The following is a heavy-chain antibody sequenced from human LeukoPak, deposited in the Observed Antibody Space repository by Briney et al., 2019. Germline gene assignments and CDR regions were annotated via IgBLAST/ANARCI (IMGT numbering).Heavy chain of an antibody. CDR1: GGSFSGYY. CDR2: INHSGST. D-gene: IGHD3-16*02. V-gene: IGHV4-34*01. J-gene: IGHJ4*02. Sequence: SETLSLTCAVYGGSFSGYYWSWIRQPPGKGLEWIGEINHSGSTNYNPSLKSRVTISVDTSKNQFSLKLSSVTAADTAVYYCATGYPYDSVWGSYRYFKYYFDYWGQGTLVTVSS. CDR3: ATGYPYDSVWGSYRYFKYYFDY.